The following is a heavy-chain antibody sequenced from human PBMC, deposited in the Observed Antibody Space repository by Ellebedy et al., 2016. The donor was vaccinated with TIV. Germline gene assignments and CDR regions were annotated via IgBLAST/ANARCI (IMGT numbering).Heavy chain of an antibody. CDR1: GGSNSSGIYY. CDR2: MYFSGSP. Sequence: MPSETLSLTCTVSGGSNSSGIYYWGCIRHNPGKGLEWLGSMYFSGSPYYNPSLQSRVTISVDTSRNQLPLKLRSVTSADTAVYHCARDYVWGSYRPPFNYWGQGTLVTVAS. D-gene: IGHD3-16*02. CDR3: ARDYVWGSYRPPFNY. V-gene: IGHV4-39*06. J-gene: IGHJ4*02.